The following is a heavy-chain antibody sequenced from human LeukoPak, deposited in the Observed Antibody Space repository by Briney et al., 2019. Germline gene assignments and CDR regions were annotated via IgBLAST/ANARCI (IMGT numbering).Heavy chain of an antibody. V-gene: IGHV3-74*01. J-gene: IGHJ1*01. Sequence: RGGFPRLAFAASGFTLSSYWMHLGGPGAGPGLVWVSRINSDGSSTSYADSVKGRFTISRDNAKNTLYLQMNSLRAEDTAVYYCARAQGYEHWGQGTLVTVSS. CDR3: ARAQGYEH. CDR1: GFTLSSYW. D-gene: IGHD5-18*01. CDR2: INSDGSST.